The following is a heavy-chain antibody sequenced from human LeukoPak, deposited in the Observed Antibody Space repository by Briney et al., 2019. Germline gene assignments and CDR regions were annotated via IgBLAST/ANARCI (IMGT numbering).Heavy chain of an antibody. CDR2: ISAYNGNT. J-gene: IGHJ6*03. CDR1: GYTFTRYG. V-gene: IGHV1-18*01. Sequence: ASVKVSCKAYGYTFTRYGISWVRQAPGQGLEWMGWISAYNGNTNYAQKLQGGVTMTTDTSTSTAYMELRSLRSDDTAVYYRARVTMVRGVLSYYYYYYMDVWGKGTTVTISS. D-gene: IGHD3-10*01. CDR3: ARVTMVRGVLSYYYYYYMDV.